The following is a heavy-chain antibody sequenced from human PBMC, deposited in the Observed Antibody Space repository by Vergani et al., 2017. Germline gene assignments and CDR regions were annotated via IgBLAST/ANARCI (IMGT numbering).Heavy chain of an antibody. V-gene: IGHV3-48*03. J-gene: IGHJ4*02. Sequence: EVQLVESGGGLVQPGGSLRLSCAASGFTFSSYEMNWVRQAPGMGLEWVSYISSSGSTIYYADSVKGRFTISRDNSKNTLYLQMNSLRAEDTAVYYCAKRGDWNYGPIPHYFDYWGQGTLVTVSS. CDR2: ISSSGSTI. CDR1: GFTFSSYE. CDR3: AKRGDWNYGPIPHYFDY. D-gene: IGHD1-7*01.